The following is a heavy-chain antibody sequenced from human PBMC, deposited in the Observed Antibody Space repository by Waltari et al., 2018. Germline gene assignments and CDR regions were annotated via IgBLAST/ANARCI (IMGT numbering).Heavy chain of an antibody. CDR3: AGSSWYVDDAFDI. Sequence: QVQLVESGGGVVQPGRSLRLSCAASGFTFSSYAMHWVRQAPGMGRVGVAFISNAGSNKDYAESVKGRFTISRDNSKNTLYLQRNSLRAEDTAVYYCAGSSWYVDDAFDIWGQGTMVTVSS. D-gene: IGHD6-13*01. CDR2: ISNAGSNK. CDR1: GFTFSSYA. V-gene: IGHV3-30-3*01. J-gene: IGHJ3*02.